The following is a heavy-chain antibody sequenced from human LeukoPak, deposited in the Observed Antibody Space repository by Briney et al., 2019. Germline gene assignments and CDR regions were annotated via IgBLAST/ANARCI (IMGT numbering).Heavy chain of an antibody. CDR2: IKSDGST. Sequence: GGSLRLSCAASGFTFSSYWMHWVRQAPGKGLVWVSRIKSDGSTNYADSVKGRFTISRDNAKNTLSLQMNSLRAEDTSVYYCARAPSEIGGYYPEYFRHWGQGTLVTVSS. D-gene: IGHD3-22*01. CDR1: GFTFSSYW. V-gene: IGHV3-74*01. CDR3: ARAPSEIGGYYPEYFRH. J-gene: IGHJ1*01.